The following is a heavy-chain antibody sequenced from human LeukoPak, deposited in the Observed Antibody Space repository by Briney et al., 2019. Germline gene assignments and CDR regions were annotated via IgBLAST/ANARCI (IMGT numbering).Heavy chain of an antibody. CDR1: GFTFSTYA. CDR3: ARDSLYSESYHPFDY. J-gene: IGHJ4*02. D-gene: IGHD1-26*01. V-gene: IGHV3-30*04. CDR2: ISDDGRHN. Sequence: GGSLRLSCAASGFTFSTYAMNWVRQAPGKGLEWVAVISDDGRHNYYADSVKGRFTISRDNSKSTLYLEVKGLKPEDTAMYYCARDSLYSESYHPFDYWGQGTLVTVSS.